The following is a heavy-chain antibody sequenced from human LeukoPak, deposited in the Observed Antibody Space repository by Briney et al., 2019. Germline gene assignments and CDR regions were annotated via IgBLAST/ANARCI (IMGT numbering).Heavy chain of an antibody. Sequence: GGSLRLSCLMSRFTLSNYWMSWVRQTPGKGLEWVANIKKDGSHKSYVSSVKGRFPIPRNNPKSSLFLQMSSLRVEDTAVYSCATDPAGIGPESYWGQGALVTVSS. J-gene: IGHJ4*02. V-gene: IGHV3-7*01. CDR3: ATDPAGIGPESY. CDR2: IKKDGSHK. CDR1: RFTLSNYW.